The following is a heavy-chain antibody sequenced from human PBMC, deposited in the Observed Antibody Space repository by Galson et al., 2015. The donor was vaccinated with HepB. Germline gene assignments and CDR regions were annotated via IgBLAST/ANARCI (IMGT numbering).Heavy chain of an antibody. V-gene: IGHV3-33*01. D-gene: IGHD2-2*01. CDR3: ARDGSYSTSHSRFDY. J-gene: IGHJ4*02. CDR2: VWFDGSNK. CDR1: GFTFNSYA. Sequence: SLRLSCAASGFTFNSYAMHWVRQIPGKGLEWVALVWFDGSNKFYLDSVKGRFTISRDNSENILYLNMNSLRVEDTGIYYCARDGSYSTSHSRFDYWGQGILVTVSS.